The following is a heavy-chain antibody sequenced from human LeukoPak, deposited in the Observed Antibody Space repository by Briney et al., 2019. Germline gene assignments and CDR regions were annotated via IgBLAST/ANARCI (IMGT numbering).Heavy chain of an antibody. D-gene: IGHD3-16*01. CDR2: INPSGGST. Sequence: ASVKVSCKASGYTFTSYFMHWVRQAPGQGLEWMGIINPSGGSTSYVQKFQGRVTMTRDMSTSTVYMELSSLRSEDTAVYYCARWIGALHGFDIWGQGTMVIVS. V-gene: IGHV1-46*01. J-gene: IGHJ3*02. CDR3: ARWIGALHGFDI. CDR1: GYTFTSYF.